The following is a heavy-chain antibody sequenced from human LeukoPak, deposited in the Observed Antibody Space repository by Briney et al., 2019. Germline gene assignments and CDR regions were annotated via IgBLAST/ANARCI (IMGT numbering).Heavy chain of an antibody. J-gene: IGHJ4*02. Sequence: SVKVSCKASGGTFSSYAISWVRQAAGEGLEWRGGISPIFGTANYAQKFQGRVTITTDESTSTASMELSSLRSEDTAVYYCARDREDYYDSSGYYYYWGQGTLVTVSS. CDR1: GGTFSSYA. D-gene: IGHD3-22*01. V-gene: IGHV1-69*05. CDR2: ISPIFGTA. CDR3: ARDREDYYDSSGYYYY.